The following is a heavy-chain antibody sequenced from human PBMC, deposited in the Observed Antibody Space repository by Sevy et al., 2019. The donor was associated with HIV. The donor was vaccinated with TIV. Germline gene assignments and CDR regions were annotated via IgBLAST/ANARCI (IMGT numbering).Heavy chain of an antibody. CDR1: GGSISSGDYY. V-gene: IGHV4-30-4*01. CDR3: ARDCRGYSGYDLGRFDY. D-gene: IGHD5-12*01. Sequence: SETLSLSCTVSGGSISSGDYYWSWIRQPPGKGLEWIGYLYYSGSTYYNPSLESRVTISVDTSKNQFSQTLSSVTAADTAVYNCARDCRGYSGYDLGRFDYWGQGTLVTVSS. CDR2: LYYSGST. J-gene: IGHJ4*02.